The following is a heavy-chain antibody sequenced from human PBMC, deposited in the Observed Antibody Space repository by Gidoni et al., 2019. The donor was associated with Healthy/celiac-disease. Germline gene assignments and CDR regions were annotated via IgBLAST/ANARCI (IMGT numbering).Heavy chain of an antibody. CDR1: VFTFSSYA. V-gene: IGHV3-23*01. D-gene: IGHD3-10*01. J-gene: IGHJ4*02. CDR3: AKDYYYGSGSYYGWDY. CDR2: ISGSGGST. Sequence: VQLLESGGGLVQPGGSLRLSCAASVFTFSSYAMSWVRQAPGKGLEWVSAISGSGGSTYYADSVKGRFTISRDNSKNTLYLQMNSLRAEDTAVYYCAKDYYYGSGSYYGWDYWGQGTLVTVSS.